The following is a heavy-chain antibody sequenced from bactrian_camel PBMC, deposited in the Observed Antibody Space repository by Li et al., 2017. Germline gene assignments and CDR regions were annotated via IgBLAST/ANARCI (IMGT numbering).Heavy chain of an antibody. J-gene: IGHJ4*01. D-gene: IGHD1*01. CDR1: GYTYIMPC. CDR3: AAGSSGAGYTFLRADAFAY. Sequence: HVQLVESGGGSVQAGGSQILSCAVSGYTYIMPCMAWFRQAPGKEREGIAAITTRCRFTDYADSVRGRLTISKDNAQHILYLQMDSLKDEDTAVYYCAAGSSGAGYTFLRADAFAYWGQGTQVTVS. CDR2: ITTRCRFT. V-gene: IGHV3S1*01.